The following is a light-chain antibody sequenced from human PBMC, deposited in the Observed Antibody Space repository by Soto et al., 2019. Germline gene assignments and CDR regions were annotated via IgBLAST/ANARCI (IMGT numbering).Light chain of an antibody. V-gene: IGKV1D-13*01. CDR1: QSISSY. J-gene: IGKJ5*01. Sequence: GDGVTITCRASQSISSYVSWYQQKPGKAPKLLIYAASRLESGVPSRFSGSRSGTDFTLTISSLHPEDFAVYFCQQFKNYPITFGQGTRLEIK. CDR2: AAS. CDR3: QQFKNYPIT.